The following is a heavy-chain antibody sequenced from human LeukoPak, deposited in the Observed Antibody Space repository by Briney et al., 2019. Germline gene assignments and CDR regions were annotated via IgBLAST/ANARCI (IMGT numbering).Heavy chain of an antibody. D-gene: IGHD3-16*01. Sequence: GGSLRLSCAASGFIISSDYMSWVRQAPGKGLEWVSVIYRGDATYYSESVKGRFTISRDSSKNTLYLQMNSLSAEDTAMYYCVREIGNSGNYDWGQGTLVTVSS. CDR1: GFIISSDY. CDR3: VREIGNSGNYD. CDR2: IYRGDAT. V-gene: IGHV3-53*01. J-gene: IGHJ4*02.